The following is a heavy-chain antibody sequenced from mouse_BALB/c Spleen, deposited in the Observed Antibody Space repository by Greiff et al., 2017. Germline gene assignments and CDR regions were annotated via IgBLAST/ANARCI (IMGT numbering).Heavy chain of an antibody. J-gene: IGHJ2*01. Sequence: VQGVESGPGLVQPSQSLSITCTVSGFSLTSYGVHWVRQSPGKGLEWLGVIWSGGSTDYNAAFISRLSISKDNSKSQVFFKMNSLQANDTAIYYCARNLGYRFPFDYWGQGTTLTVSS. CDR3: ARNLGYRFPFDY. V-gene: IGHV2-2*02. D-gene: IGHD2-14*01. CDR1: GFSLTSYG. CDR2: IWSGGST.